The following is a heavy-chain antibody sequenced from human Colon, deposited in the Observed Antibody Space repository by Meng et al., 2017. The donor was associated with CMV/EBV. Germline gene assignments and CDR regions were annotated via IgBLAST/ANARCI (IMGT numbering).Heavy chain of an antibody. Sequence: SETLSLTCTVSGDSISSYYWSWIRQPPGKGLEYIGYIYFTGSTNYNPSLKSRVTISVDTSKNQFSLKLSSVTAADTAVYYCASASNGRDWFDPWGQGTLVTVSS. CDR3: ASASNGRDWFDP. CDR2: IYFTGST. J-gene: IGHJ5*02. D-gene: IGHD2-8*01. CDR1: GDSISSYY. V-gene: IGHV4-59*01.